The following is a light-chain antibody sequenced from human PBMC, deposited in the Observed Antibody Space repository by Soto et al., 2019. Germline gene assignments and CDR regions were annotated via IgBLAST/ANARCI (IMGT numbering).Light chain of an antibody. V-gene: IGKV1-5*03. CDR1: QTISSW. Sequence: DIQMTQSPSTLSGSVGDRVTITCRASQTISSWLAWYQQKPGKAPKLLIYKASTLKSGVQSRFSGSGSGTEFTLTIRSLQPDDCATYYCKHYNSYSEAFGQGTKVDIK. CDR3: KHYNSYSEA. CDR2: KAS. J-gene: IGKJ1*01.